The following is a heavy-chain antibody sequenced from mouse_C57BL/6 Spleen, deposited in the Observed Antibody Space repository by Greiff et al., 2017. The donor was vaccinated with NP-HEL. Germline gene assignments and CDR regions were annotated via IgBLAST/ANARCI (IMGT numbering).Heavy chain of an antibody. CDR1: GYTFTSYW. Sequence: QVQLQQPGAELVRPGSSVKLSCKASGYTFTSYWMHWVKQRPIQGLEWIGNIDPSDSETHYNQKFKDKATLTVDKSSSTAYMQLSSLTSEDSAVYYCARSPIDPGFAYWGQGTLVTVSA. V-gene: IGHV1-52*01. CDR3: ARSPIDPGFAY. J-gene: IGHJ3*01. D-gene: IGHD3-2*02. CDR2: IDPSDSET.